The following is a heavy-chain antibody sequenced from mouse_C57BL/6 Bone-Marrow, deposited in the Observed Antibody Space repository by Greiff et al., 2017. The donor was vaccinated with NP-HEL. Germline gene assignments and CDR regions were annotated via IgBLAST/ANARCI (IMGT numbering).Heavy chain of an antibody. V-gene: IGHV1-66*01. J-gene: IGHJ3*01. CDR1: GYSFTSYY. Sequence: VQLQQSGPELVKPGASVKISCKASGYSFTSYYIHWVKQRPGQGLEWIGWIYPGSGNTKYNEKFKGKATLTADTSSSTAYMQLSSLTSEDSAVYYCARSYYGSKAWFAYWGQGTLVTVSA. CDR2: IYPGSGNT. CDR3: ARSYYGSKAWFAY. D-gene: IGHD1-1*01.